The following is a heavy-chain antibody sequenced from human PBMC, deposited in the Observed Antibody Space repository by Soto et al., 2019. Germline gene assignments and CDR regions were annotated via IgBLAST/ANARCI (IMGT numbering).Heavy chain of an antibody. CDR3: ARDRAHGTVDAFDI. Sequence: GGSLRLSCVASGFTFSSYWMSWVRQAPGKGLEWVANIKQDGSEKYYVDSVKGRFTISRDNAKNSLYLQMNSLRAEDTAVYYCARDRAHGTVDAFDIWGQGTMVTVSS. CDR1: GFTFSSYW. V-gene: IGHV3-7*03. J-gene: IGHJ3*02. D-gene: IGHD2-21*02. CDR2: IKQDGSEK.